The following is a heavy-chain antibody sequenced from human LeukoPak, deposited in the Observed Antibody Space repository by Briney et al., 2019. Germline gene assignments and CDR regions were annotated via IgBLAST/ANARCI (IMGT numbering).Heavy chain of an antibody. CDR3: ARLPVAGSDY. CDR2: INHSGST. Sequence: PSETLSLTCAVYGGSFSGYYWSWIRQPPGKGLEWTGEINHSGSTNYNPSLKSRVTISVDTSKNQFSLKLSSVTAADTAVYYCARLPVAGSDYWGQGTLVTVSS. CDR1: GGSFSGYY. J-gene: IGHJ4*02. V-gene: IGHV4-34*01. D-gene: IGHD6-19*01.